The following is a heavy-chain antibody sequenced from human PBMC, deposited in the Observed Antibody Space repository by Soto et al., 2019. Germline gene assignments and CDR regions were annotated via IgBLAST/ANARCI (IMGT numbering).Heavy chain of an antibody. J-gene: IGHJ4*02. CDR1: GFTFSSYA. V-gene: IGHV3-23*01. Sequence: GGSLRLSCAASGFTFSSYAMSWVRQAPGKGLEWVSAISGSGGSTYYADSGKGRFTISRDNSKNTLYLQMNSLRAEDTAVYYCAKMDTGIVGATTYYWGQGTLVTVSS. CDR3: AKMDTGIVGATTYY. D-gene: IGHD1-26*01. CDR2: ISGSGGST.